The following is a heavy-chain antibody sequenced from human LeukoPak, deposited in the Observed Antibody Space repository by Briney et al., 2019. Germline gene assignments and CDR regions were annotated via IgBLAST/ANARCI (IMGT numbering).Heavy chain of an antibody. CDR1: GGSISSYY. Sequence: SETLSLTCTVSGGSISSYYWSWIRQPPGKGLEWIGYIYYSGSTNYNPSLKSRVTISVDTSKNRFSLKLSSVIAADTAVYYCARDSGYLGYWGQGTLVTVSS. V-gene: IGHV4-59*01. CDR3: ARDSGYLGY. CDR2: IYYSGST. J-gene: IGHJ4*02.